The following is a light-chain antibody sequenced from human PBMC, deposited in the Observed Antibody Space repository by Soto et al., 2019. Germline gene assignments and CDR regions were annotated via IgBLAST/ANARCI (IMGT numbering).Light chain of an antibody. J-gene: IGLJ3*02. CDR2: SNH. Sequence: QSVLTQPPSASGTPGQRVTISCSGSSSNIGSHTVHWYQQFPGTAPKLLIYSNHQRPSGVPDRFSGSRSGTSGSLAISGLQSEDEADYYCASWDDSLNGPVFGGGTKLTVL. CDR1: SSNIGSHT. CDR3: ASWDDSLNGPV. V-gene: IGLV1-44*01.